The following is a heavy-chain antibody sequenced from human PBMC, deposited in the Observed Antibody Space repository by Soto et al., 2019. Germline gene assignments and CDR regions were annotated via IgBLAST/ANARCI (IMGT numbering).Heavy chain of an antibody. V-gene: IGHV1-18*01. CDR1: GYTFINYG. J-gene: IGHJ6*01. D-gene: IGHD6-13*01. Sequence: QVYLVQSGPEVKKPGASVKVSCKASGYTFINYGVSWVRQAPGQGLEWMGWISAYNGDKKYAQNVQGRVTLTTDTSTSTAYMEMRTLRSDDTAAYYCARDGPHIPAVGDVWGQGTTVSVSS. CDR2: ISAYNGDK. CDR3: ARDGPHIPAVGDV.